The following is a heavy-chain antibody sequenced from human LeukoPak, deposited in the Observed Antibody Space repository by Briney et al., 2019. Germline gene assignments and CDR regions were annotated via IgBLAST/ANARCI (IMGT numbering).Heavy chain of an antibody. Sequence: SETLSFTCTVSGGSISSSSYYWGWIRQPPGKGLEWIGSIYYSGSTYYNPSLKSRVTISVDTSKNQFSLKLSSVTAADTAVYDCAIRTSCWGQGTPVTVSS. D-gene: IGHD1-14*01. J-gene: IGHJ4*02. CDR3: AIRTSC. CDR2: IYYSGST. V-gene: IGHV4-39*01. CDR1: GGSISSSSYY.